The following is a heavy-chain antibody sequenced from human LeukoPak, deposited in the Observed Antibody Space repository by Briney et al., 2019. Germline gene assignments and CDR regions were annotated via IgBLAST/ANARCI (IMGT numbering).Heavy chain of an antibody. CDR2: TYYRSKWYD. CDR3: ARDPRVSAGWQFDY. J-gene: IGHJ4*02. Sequence: SQTLSLTCAISGDSVSSKSATWNWIRQSPSRGLEWLGKTYYRSKWYDDSAVSVKSRITISPDTSKNQFSLQLNSVTPEDTAMYYCARDPRVSAGWQFDYWGQGTLVTVSS. CDR1: GDSVSSKSAT. D-gene: IGHD6-19*01. V-gene: IGHV6-1*01.